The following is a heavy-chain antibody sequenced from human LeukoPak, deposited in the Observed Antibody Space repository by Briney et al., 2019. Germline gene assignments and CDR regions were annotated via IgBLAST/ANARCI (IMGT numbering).Heavy chain of an antibody. CDR2: ISGSGGST. J-gene: IGHJ4*02. CDR3: AKDVSYSSGWYYFDC. CDR1: GFTFSSYA. Sequence: GGSLRLSCAASGFTFSSYAMSWVRQAPGKGLEWVSAISGSGGSTYYADSVKGRFTISRDNSKNTLYLQMNSLRAEDTAVYYCAKDVSYSSGWYYFDCWGQGTLVTVSS. D-gene: IGHD6-19*01. V-gene: IGHV3-23*01.